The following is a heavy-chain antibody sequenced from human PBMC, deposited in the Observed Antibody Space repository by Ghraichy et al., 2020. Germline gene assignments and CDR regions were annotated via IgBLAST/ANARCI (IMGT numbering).Heavy chain of an antibody. J-gene: IGHJ6*03. V-gene: IGHV3-53*01. CDR3: AREGLFSPYYYYYYMDV. D-gene: IGHD3-22*01. CDR2: IYSGGST. Sequence: GGSLRLSCAASGFTVSSNYMSWVRQAPGKGLEWVSVIYSGGSTYYADSVKGRFTISRDNSKNTLYLQMNSLRAEDTAVYYCAREGLFSPYYYYYYMDVWGKGTTVTVSS. CDR1: GFTVSSNY.